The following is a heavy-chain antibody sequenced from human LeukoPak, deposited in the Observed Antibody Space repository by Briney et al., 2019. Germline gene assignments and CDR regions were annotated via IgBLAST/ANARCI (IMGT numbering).Heavy chain of an antibody. Sequence: ASVRVSCKASGYTFTGSYMHWVRQAPGQGLEWMGWINPNSGDTMCAQKFQGRVTVTRDTSISTAYMEVSRLGSDDTAVYYCARGRNEAFDIWGQGTMVTVSS. J-gene: IGHJ3*02. CDR1: GYTFTGSY. CDR3: ARGRNEAFDI. CDR2: INPNSGDT. V-gene: IGHV1-2*02. D-gene: IGHD1-1*01.